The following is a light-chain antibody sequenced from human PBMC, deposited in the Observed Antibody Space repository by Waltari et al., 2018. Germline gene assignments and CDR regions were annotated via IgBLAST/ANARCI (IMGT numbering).Light chain of an antibody. CDR2: QDS. J-gene: IGLJ2*01. Sequence: YELTQPPSVSVSPGQTASINCSGDNLEDKYVCWYQQKAGQSPVLVIHQDSRRPSGIPERFSGSSSGNTATLTISGTQAMDEADYYCQAWDSSTDVVFGGGTRLTVL. V-gene: IGLV3-1*01. CDR1: NLEDKY. CDR3: QAWDSSTDVV.